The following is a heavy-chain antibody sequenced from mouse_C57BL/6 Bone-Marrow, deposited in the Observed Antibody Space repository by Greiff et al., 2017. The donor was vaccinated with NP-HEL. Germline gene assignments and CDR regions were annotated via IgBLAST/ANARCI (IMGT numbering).Heavy chain of an antibody. CDR2: IWSGGST. Sequence: QVQLKESGPGLVQPSQSLSITCTVSGFSLTSYGVHWVRQSPGKGLEWLGVIWSGGSTDYNAAFISRLSISKDNSKSQVFFKMNSLQADDTAIYYCARPDYGSSSYWYFDVWGTGTTVTVSS. V-gene: IGHV2-2*01. D-gene: IGHD1-1*01. CDR3: ARPDYGSSSYWYFDV. CDR1: GFSLTSYG. J-gene: IGHJ1*03.